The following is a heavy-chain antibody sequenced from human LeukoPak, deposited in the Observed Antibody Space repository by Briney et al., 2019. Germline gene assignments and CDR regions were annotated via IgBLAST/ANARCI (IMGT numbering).Heavy chain of an antibody. CDR2: INHSGST. CDR1: GGSFSGYY. V-gene: IGHV4-34*01. D-gene: IGHD4-17*01. CDR3: ARTLLYYGDYESFDY. Sequence: PSETLSLTCAVYGGSFSGYYWSWIRQPPGKGVEWIGEINHSGSTNYNPSLKSRVTISVDTSKNQFSLKLSSVTAADTAVYYCARTLLYYGDYESFDYWGQGTLVTVSS. J-gene: IGHJ4*02.